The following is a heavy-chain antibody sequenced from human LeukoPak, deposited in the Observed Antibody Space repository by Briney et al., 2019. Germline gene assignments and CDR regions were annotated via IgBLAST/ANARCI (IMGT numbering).Heavy chain of an antibody. Sequence: SETLSLTCTVSGGSISSYYWTWIRQPPGKGLEWIGYIYYSGITNYNPSLKSRVTISIDTSKNQFSLDLSSVTAADTAFYYCARDRVNNWFDPWGQGTLVTVSS. CDR2: IYYSGIT. D-gene: IGHD3-10*01. CDR1: GGSISSYY. CDR3: ARDRVNNWFDP. J-gene: IGHJ5*02. V-gene: IGHV4-59*01.